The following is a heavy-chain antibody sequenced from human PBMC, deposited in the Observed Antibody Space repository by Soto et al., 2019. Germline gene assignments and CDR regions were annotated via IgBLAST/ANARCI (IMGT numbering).Heavy chain of an antibody. D-gene: IGHD5-18*01. CDR2: IKQDGSET. CDR3: AGGTGWLTDK. Sequence: EVYLVESGGDLVQPGGSLRLSCAASGFIFSDNWMNWVRQAPGKGLEWVANIKQDGSETKYVESVRGRFTISRDNAKNSLYLQMNTLRAEDTAVYYCAGGTGWLTDKWGQGTLVAVSS. V-gene: IGHV3-7*04. CDR1: GFIFSDNW. J-gene: IGHJ4*02.